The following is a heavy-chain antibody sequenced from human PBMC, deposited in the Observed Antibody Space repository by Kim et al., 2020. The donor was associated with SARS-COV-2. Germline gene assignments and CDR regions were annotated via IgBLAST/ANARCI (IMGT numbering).Heavy chain of an antibody. CDR2: IIPIFGTA. V-gene: IGHV1-69*13. Sequence: SVKVSCKASGGTFSSYAISWVRQAPGQGLEWMGGIIPIFGTANYAQKFQGRVTITADESTSTAYMELSSLRSEDTAVYYCAREFYYYYGSGSYYKPPDYWGQGTLVTVSS. CDR1: GGTFSSYA. CDR3: AREFYYYYGSGSYYKPPDY. J-gene: IGHJ4*02. D-gene: IGHD3-10*01.